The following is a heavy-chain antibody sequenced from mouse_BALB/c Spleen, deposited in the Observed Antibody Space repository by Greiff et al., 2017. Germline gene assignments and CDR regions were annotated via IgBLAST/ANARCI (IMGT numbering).Heavy chain of an antibody. Sequence: EVKLVESGGGLVKPGGSLKLSCAASGFTFSSYAMSWVRQTPEKRLEWVATISSGGSYTYYPDSVKGRFTISRDNAKNTLYLQLRSLRSEDTAMYYCERHGGYGSSYVEAMDYWGQGTSGTVAS. CDR2: ISSGGSYT. V-gene: IGHV5-9-3*01. CDR3: ERHGGYGSSYVEAMDY. CDR1: GFTFSSYA. D-gene: IGHD1-1*01. J-gene: IGHJ4*01.